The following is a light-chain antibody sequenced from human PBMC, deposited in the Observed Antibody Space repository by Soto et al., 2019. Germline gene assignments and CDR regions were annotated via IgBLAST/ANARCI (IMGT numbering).Light chain of an antibody. V-gene: IGKV1-5*01. J-gene: IGKJ1*01. CDR1: QSISSW. CDR2: DAS. Sequence: DIQVTQSPSTLSASVGARVTITCRASQSISSWLAWYQQKPGKAPKLLIYDASSLESGVPSRFSGSGSGTEFTLTISSLQPDDFATYYCQQYNSYWWKKFGQGTKVDIK. CDR3: QQYNSYWWKK.